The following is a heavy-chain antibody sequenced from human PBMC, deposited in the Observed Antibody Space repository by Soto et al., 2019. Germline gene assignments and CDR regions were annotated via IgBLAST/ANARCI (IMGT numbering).Heavy chain of an antibody. Sequence: QEQLVESGGGVVQPGRSLRLSCAASGFTFSSYGMHWVRQAPGKGLEWVAVISYDGSNKYYADSVKGRFTISRDNSKNTLYLQMSSLRAEDTAVYYCVKDGSSGWPYYYGLDVWGQGTTVTVSS. V-gene: IGHV3-30*18. D-gene: IGHD6-19*01. CDR1: GFTFSSYG. CDR2: ISYDGSNK. CDR3: VKDGSSGWPYYYGLDV. J-gene: IGHJ6*02.